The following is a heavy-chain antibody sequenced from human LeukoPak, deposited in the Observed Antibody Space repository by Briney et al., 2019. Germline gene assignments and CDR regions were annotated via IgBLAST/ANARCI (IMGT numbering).Heavy chain of an antibody. CDR2: IQPDGSEK. CDR3: ARDASALY. V-gene: IGHV3-7*01. Sequence: GGSLILSCAAPGFTFNTHWRTSVRQAPGKGLEWVATIQPDGSEKYYSDSVKGRFTISRDNSRDSVYLQMNSLRDDDTSIYYCARDASALYWGRGTLVTVSS. J-gene: IGHJ4*02. D-gene: IGHD6-19*01. CDR1: GFTFNTHW.